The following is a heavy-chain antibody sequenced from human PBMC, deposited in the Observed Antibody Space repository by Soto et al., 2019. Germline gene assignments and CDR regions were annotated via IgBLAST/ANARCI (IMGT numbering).Heavy chain of an antibody. CDR3: ATEGRQYCSGGSCYSGDWFDP. CDR1: GGSISSSSYY. Sequence: SETLSLTCTVSGGSISSSSYYWGWIRQPPGKGLEWIGSIYYSGSTYYNPSLKSRVTISVDTSRNQFSLKLSSVTAADTAVYYCATEGRQYCSGGSCYSGDWFDPWGQGTLVTVSS. J-gene: IGHJ5*02. D-gene: IGHD2-15*01. CDR2: IYYSGST. V-gene: IGHV4-39*01.